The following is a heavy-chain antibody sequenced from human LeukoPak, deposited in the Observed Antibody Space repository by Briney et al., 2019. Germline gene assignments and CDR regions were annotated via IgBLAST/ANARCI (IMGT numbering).Heavy chain of an antibody. CDR3: ARSNYDFWSGYEDNWFDP. D-gene: IGHD3-3*01. J-gene: IGHJ5*02. CDR1: GGSISSYY. V-gene: IGHV4-59*01. CDR2: IYYSGST. Sequence: SETLSLTCTVSGGSISSYYWSWIRQPPGKGLEWIGYIYYSGSTNYNPSLKSRVTISVDTSKNPFSLKLSSVTAADTAVYYCARSNYDFWSGYEDNWFDPWGQGTLVTVSS.